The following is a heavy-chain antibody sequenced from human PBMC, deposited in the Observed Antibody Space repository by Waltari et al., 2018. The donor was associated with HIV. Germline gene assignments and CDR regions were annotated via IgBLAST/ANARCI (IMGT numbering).Heavy chain of an antibody. D-gene: IGHD3-22*01. CDR3: ARGTYYYDRSGYYAEYFQH. CDR2: IYYSGTT. V-gene: IGHV4-30-4*01. Sequence: QVQLQESGPRLVKSSQTLSLTCTVSGRPISGGDSYWSWIRQPPGQGLEWFGYIYYSGTTYYNPSLKSRLTISVDTSKNQFSLKLSSVTAADTAVYYCARGTYYYDRSGYYAEYFQHWGQGTLVTVSS. J-gene: IGHJ1*01. CDR1: GRPISGGDSY.